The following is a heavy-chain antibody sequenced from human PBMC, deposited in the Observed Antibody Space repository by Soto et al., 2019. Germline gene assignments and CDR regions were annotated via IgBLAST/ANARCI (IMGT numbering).Heavy chain of an antibody. CDR3: AKDPFEYSATYPGH. CDR1: GFSFSRFG. CDR2: IAHDGSNT. V-gene: IGHV3-30*18. Sequence: HPGGSLRLSCVGSGFSFSRFGMNWVRQAPGKGLEWVALIAHDGSNTDYLDSVKGRFTISRDNFMNTLYLLMDSLRPEDTGVYYCAKDPFEYSATYPGHWGQGTLVTVSS. D-gene: IGHD1-26*01. J-gene: IGHJ4*02.